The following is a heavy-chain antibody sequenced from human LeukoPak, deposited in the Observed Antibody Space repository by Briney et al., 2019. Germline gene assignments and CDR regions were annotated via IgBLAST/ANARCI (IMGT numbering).Heavy chain of an antibody. CDR1: GGSISSSSYY. CDR2: IYYSGST. CDR3: ARGYYWRYCSSTSCYSSWSDP. J-gene: IGHJ5*02. D-gene: IGHD2-2*01. V-gene: IGHV4-39*07. Sequence: SETLSLTCTVSGGSISSSSYYWGWIRQPPGKGLEWIGSIYYSGSTYYNPSLKSRVTISVDTSKNQFSLKLSSVTAADTAVYYCARGYYWRYCSSTSCYSSWSDPWGQGTLVTVSS.